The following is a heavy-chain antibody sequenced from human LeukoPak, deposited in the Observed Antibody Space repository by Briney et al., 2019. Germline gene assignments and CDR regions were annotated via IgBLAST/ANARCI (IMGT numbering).Heavy chain of an antibody. D-gene: IGHD3-22*01. CDR2: IYYSGST. CDR3: AREADYYDSSGYYRWFDY. J-gene: IGHJ4*02. Sequence: LRLSCAASGFTFSDYYMSWIRQPPGKGLEWIGYIYYSGSTNYNPSLKSRVTISVDTSKNQFSLKLSSVTAADTAVYYCAREADYYDSSGYYRWFDYWGQGTLVTVSS. CDR1: GFTFSDYY. V-gene: IGHV4-59*01.